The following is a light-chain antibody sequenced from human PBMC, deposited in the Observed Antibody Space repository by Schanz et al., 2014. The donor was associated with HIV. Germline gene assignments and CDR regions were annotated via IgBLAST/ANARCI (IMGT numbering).Light chain of an antibody. CDR2: AAS. Sequence: IVLTQSPGTLSLSPGERGTLSCRASQSISSSLLAWYQKKPGQAPTLLIYAASRRASGIPDRFSGSGSGADFTLTISGLEPEDFAVYYCQQYGNSPRTFGQGTKVEI. V-gene: IGKV3-20*01. CDR1: QSISSSL. J-gene: IGKJ1*01. CDR3: QQYGNSPRT.